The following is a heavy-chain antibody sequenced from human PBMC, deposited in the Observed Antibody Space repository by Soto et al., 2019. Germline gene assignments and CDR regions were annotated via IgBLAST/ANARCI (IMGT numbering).Heavy chain of an antibody. V-gene: IGHV3-30-3*01. J-gene: IGHJ3*02. D-gene: IGHD2-8*01. CDR3: AIRYCTNGVCYRGAFDI. CDR1: GFTFSSYA. CDR2: ISYDGSNK. Sequence: GGSLRLSCAASGFTFSSYAMHWVRQAPGKGLEWVAVISYDGSNKYYADSVKGRFTISRDNSKNTLYLQMNSLRAEDTAVYYCAIRYCTNGVCYRGAFDIWGQGTMVTVSS.